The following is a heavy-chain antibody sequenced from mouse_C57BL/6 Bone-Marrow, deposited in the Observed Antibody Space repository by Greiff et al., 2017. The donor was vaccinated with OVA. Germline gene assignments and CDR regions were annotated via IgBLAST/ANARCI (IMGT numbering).Heavy chain of an antibody. CDR2: IHPNSGST. D-gene: IGHD2-4*01. J-gene: IGHJ2*01. CDR3: ARYDDYDGY. CDR1: GYTFTSYW. V-gene: IGHV1-64*01. Sequence: QVQLMQPGAELVKPGASVKLSCKASGYTFTSYWMHWVKQRPGQGLEWIGMIHPNSGSTNYNEKFKSKATLTVDKSSSTAYMQLSSLTSEDSAVYYCARYDDYDGYWGQGTTLTVSS.